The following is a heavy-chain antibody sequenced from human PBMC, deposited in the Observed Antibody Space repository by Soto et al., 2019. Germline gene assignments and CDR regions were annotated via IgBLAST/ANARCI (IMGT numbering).Heavy chain of an antibody. J-gene: IGHJ3*02. CDR3: ARARLRAVYAFDI. D-gene: IGHD5-12*01. V-gene: IGHV4-31*03. Sequence: QVQLQESDAGLLKASQTLSLTCTVSGGSVSSGAYYWTWIRQRPGKGLEWIGYIYYSGSTYYSPSLKSRLSISLDTSKNQFARRLSSVTAADTAMYYCARARLRAVYAFDIWGQGTMVTVSS. CDR2: IYYSGST. CDR1: GGSVSSGAYY.